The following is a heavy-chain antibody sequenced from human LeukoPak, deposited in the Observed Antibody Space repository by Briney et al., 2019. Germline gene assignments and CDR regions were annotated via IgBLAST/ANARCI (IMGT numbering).Heavy chain of an antibody. CDR2: MNPNSGNT. V-gene: IGHV1-8*01. CDR1: GYTFTSYD. D-gene: IGHD3-10*02. CDR3: ARVPVRMLGFRWFDP. Sequence: ASVKVSCKASGYTFTSYDINWVRQATGQGREWMGWMNPNSGNTGYAQKFQGRVTMTRNTSISTAYMELSSLRSEDTAVYYCARVPVRMLGFRWFDPWGQGTLFTVSS. J-gene: IGHJ5*02.